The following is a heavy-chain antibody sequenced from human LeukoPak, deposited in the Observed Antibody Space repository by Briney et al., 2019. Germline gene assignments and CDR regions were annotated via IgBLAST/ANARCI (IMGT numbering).Heavy chain of an antibody. CDR1: GGSISSSSYY. J-gene: IGHJ4*02. CDR2: IYYSGST. V-gene: IGHV4-39*01. CDR3: ASHARGSYYDYFDY. D-gene: IGHD1-26*01. Sequence: SETLSLTCTVSGGSISSSSYYWGWIRQPPGTGLEWIGSIYYSGSTYYNPSLKSRVTISVDTSKNQFSLKLSSVTAADTAVYSCASHARGSYYDYFDYWGQGTLVTVSS.